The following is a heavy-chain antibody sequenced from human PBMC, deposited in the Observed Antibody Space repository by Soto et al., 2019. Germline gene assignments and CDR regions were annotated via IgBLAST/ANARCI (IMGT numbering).Heavy chain of an antibody. CDR2: ISYDGGDK. CDR1: GFTFSRYG. V-gene: IGHV3-30*18. CDR3: AKDHSIVEPGYFQH. J-gene: IGHJ1*01. D-gene: IGHD2-2*01. Sequence: PGGSLRLSCAASGFTFSRYGMYWVRQAPGKGLELVTIISYDGGDKYYVDSVKGRFTISRDNSKNKLYLQMNSLRTEDTAVYYCAKDHSIVEPGYFQHWGQGTLVTVSS.